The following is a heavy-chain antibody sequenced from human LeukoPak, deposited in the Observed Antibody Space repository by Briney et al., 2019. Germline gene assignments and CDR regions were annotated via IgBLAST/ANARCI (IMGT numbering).Heavy chain of an antibody. D-gene: IGHD6-13*01. CDR1: AFTFSRYW. CDR3: ARVDISSSWYHNWFDP. J-gene: IGHJ5*02. Sequence: QPGGSLRLSCAASAFTFSRYWTTWVRQAPGKGLEWVANINEDGSEKYYLDSVRGRFTISRDNAKNSLYLQMKSLRAEDAAVYYCARVDISSSWYHNWFDPWGQGTLVTVSS. CDR2: INEDGSEK. V-gene: IGHV3-7*01.